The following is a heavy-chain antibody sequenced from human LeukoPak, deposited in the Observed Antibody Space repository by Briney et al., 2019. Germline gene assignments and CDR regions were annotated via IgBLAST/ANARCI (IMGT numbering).Heavy chain of an antibody. J-gene: IGHJ4*02. D-gene: IGHD1-26*01. Sequence: ASVKVSCKASGYTFTGYYMHWVRQAPGQGLEWMGWINPNSGGTNYAQKFQGRVTMTRDTSISTAYMELSRLRSDDTAVYYCARDLPVGATTDYWGQGALVTVSS. CDR3: ARDLPVGATTDY. CDR2: INPNSGGT. V-gene: IGHV1-2*02. CDR1: GYTFTGYY.